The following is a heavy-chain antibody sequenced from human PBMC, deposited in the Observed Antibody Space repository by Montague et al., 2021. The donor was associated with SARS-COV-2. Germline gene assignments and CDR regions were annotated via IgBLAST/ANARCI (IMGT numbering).Heavy chain of an antibody. V-gene: IGHV1-24*01. J-gene: IGHJ4*02. D-gene: IGHD7-27*01. CDR2: VDPEDGKM. Sequence: SVKVSCKVSGYSLTELPMHWVRQAPGKGLEWMGGVDPEDGKMIYAQNFQGRLTIAEDTSADTAYMELSSLRSDDTAVYYCATSADWGFTGRFDFWGQGTLVTVSS. CDR1: GYSLTELP. CDR3: ATSADWGFTGRFDF.